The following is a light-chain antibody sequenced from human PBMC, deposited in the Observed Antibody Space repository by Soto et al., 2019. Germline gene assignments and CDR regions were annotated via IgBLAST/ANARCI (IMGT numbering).Light chain of an antibody. CDR3: QSYDSSLSGSVV. Sequence: QSVLTQPPSVSGAPGQRVTISCTGSSSNIGAGYDVHWYQQLPGTAPKLLIYGNSNRPSGVPDRFSGSKCGTSASLAITGLQAEDEADYYCQSYDSSLSGSVVFGGGTKLTVL. CDR2: GNS. V-gene: IGLV1-40*01. CDR1: SSNIGAGYD. J-gene: IGLJ2*01.